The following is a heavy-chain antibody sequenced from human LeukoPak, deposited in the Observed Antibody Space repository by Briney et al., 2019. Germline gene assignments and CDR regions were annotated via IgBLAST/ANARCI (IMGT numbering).Heavy chain of an antibody. CDR3: AREISRFGI. CDR1: GFTFSNYN. D-gene: IGHD3-16*01. Sequence: GGSLRLSCAASGFTFSNYNMNWVRQAPGKGLEWVSYISTSGRAIFYADSVKGRFTISRDNPNNTLYLQMHSLRAEDTAVYYCAREISRFGIWGQGTLVTVSS. J-gene: IGHJ4*02. CDR2: ISTSGRAI. V-gene: IGHV3-48*01.